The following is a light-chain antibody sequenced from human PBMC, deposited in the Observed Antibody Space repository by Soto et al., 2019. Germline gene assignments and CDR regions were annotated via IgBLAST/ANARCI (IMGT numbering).Light chain of an antibody. V-gene: IGKV3-20*01. CDR3: QQYGSTPWT. Sequence: ETVLTQSPGTLSLSPGERATLSCTASQSVSSTDLVWYQQKPGQAPRLLIHGASSRATGIPDRFSGSGSGTDLTLTISRLEPEDFAVYCCQQYGSTPWTFGQGTKVEIK. CDR2: GAS. J-gene: IGKJ1*01. CDR1: QSVSSTD.